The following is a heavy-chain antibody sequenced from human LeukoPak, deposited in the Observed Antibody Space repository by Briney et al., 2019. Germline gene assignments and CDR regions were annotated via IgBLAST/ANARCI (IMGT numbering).Heavy chain of an antibody. CDR2: ISSSGTTI. CDR1: GFTFTDFY. CDR3: ARALTGFIPGN. Sequence: GGSLRLSCAASGFTFTDFYISWIRQAPGKGLEWVSYISSSGTTIYYADSVMGRFTISRDNAKNSLYLQMNSLRAEDTAVHYCARALTGFIPGNWGQGTLVTVSS. D-gene: IGHD3-9*01. J-gene: IGHJ4*02. V-gene: IGHV3-11*01.